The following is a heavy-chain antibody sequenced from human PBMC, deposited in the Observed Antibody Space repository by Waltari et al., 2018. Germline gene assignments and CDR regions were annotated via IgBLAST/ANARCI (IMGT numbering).Heavy chain of an antibody. CDR3: ARGGGAGSSWSAAYYYGMDV. CDR1: GCSISRHY. D-gene: IGHD6-13*01. J-gene: IGHJ6*02. V-gene: IGHV4-59*11. Sequence: QVQLQASGPGLVKPSETLSLTCPVSGCSISRHYSSWILQPPGKGREWSGYIYYSGSTNYNPSLKSRVTISVDTSKNQFSLKLSSVTAADTAVYYCARGGGAGSSWSAAYYYGMDVWGQGTTVTVSS. CDR2: IYYSGST.